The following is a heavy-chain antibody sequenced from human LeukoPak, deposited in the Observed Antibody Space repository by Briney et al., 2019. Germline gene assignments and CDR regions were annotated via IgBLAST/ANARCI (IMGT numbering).Heavy chain of an antibody. V-gene: IGHV3-74*01. Sequence: GGSLRLSCAASGFTVSTNYMNWVRQAPGKGLVWVSRINSDGSSTSYAGSVKGRFTVSRDNAKNTLYLQMNSLRAEDTAVYYCARDINYYDSSGYYKDYWGQGTLVTVSS. CDR3: ARDINYYDSSGYYKDY. J-gene: IGHJ4*02. D-gene: IGHD3-22*01. CDR2: INSDGSST. CDR1: GFTVSTNY.